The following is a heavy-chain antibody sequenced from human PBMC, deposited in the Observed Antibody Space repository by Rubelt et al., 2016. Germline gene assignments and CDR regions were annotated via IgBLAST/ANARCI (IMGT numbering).Heavy chain of an antibody. J-gene: IGHJ3*02. V-gene: IGHV3-30*04. CDR3: ARLTSENAFDI. CDR2: TSYDGSNK. CDR1: GFNFRDYA. D-gene: IGHD3-10*01. Sequence: QVQLVESGGGVVQPGRSLRLSCAASGFNFRDYAMYWVRQAPGKGLEWVAVTSYDGSNKYYADSVKGRFTISRDNSKSTLNLQMNSLRVEDTAVYYCARLTSENAFDIWGQGTMVTVSS.